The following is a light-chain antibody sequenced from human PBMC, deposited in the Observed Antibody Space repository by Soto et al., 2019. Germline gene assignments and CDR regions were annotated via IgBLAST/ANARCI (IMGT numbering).Light chain of an antibody. CDR3: QQYNNWPIT. CDR1: QSVGSL. J-gene: IGKJ5*01. V-gene: IGKV3-15*01. Sequence: EVVMTQSPATLSVSPGERATLSCRASQSVGSLVAWYQQKPGQAPRLLMYGASTRATGIAARFTGSGSGTEFTLTISSLQTEDFAVYYCQQYNNWPITFGPGTRLEIK. CDR2: GAS.